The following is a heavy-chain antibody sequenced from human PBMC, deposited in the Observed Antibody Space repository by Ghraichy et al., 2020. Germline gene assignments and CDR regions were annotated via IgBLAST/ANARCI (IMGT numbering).Heavy chain of an antibody. CDR3: ARIVLVGEVINYFDY. CDR2: ISTYNANT. J-gene: IGHJ4*02. D-gene: IGHD3-10*01. CDR1: GYTFTNYG. V-gene: IGHV1-18*04. Sequence: ASVKVSCKASGYTFTNYGINWVRQAPGQGLEWMGWISTYNANTNYAQKVQGRVTMTTDTSTSTAHMELRSLRSDDTAVYYCARIVLVGEVINYFDYWGQGTLVTVSS.